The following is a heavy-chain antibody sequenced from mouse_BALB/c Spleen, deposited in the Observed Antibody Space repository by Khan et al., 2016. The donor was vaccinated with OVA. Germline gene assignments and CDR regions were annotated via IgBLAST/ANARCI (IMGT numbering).Heavy chain of an antibody. CDR1: GYSITSGYG. V-gene: IGHV3-2*02. CDR2: ISYSGST. Sequence: EVQLQESGPGLVKPSQSLSLTCTVTGYSITSGYGWNWIRQFPGNKLEWLGYISYSGSTNYNPSLKSRISITRYTSKNQVFLQLNSVTTEDTATYYCARTARIKYWGQGTTLTVSS. J-gene: IGHJ2*01. D-gene: IGHD1-2*01. CDR3: ARTARIKY.